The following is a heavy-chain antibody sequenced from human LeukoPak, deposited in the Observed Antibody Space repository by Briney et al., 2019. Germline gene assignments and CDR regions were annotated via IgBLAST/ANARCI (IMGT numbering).Heavy chain of an antibody. Sequence: PGGSLRLSCVASGFAFSSLSMSWVRQAPGKGLEWVSDISASADNTHYADSVKGRFIIFRDNSKNTVFLQMNSLRAEDTAVYYCARENWSIDYWGQGTLVTVSS. CDR3: ARENWSIDY. CDR2: ISASADNT. J-gene: IGHJ4*02. CDR1: GFAFSSLS. D-gene: IGHD1-1*01. V-gene: IGHV3-23*01.